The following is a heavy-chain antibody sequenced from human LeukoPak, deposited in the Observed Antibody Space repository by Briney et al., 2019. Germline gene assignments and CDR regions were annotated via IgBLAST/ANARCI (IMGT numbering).Heavy chain of an antibody. CDR1: GGSISSYY. CDR2: IYDSGST. Sequence: PSETLSLTCTVSGGSISSYYWSWIRQPPGKGLEWIGYIYDSGSTSYNPSLKSRVTISVDTSKNQFSLKLTSVTAADTAVYYCARGDIGFFDYWGQGTLVTVSS. CDR3: ARGDIGFFDY. D-gene: IGHD2-21*01. V-gene: IGHV4-59*08. J-gene: IGHJ4*02.